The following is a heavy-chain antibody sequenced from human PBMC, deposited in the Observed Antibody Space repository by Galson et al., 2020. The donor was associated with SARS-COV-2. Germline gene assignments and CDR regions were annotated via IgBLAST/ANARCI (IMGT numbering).Heavy chain of an antibody. CDR3: ARDRTYQWVELWSGYYEFDY. Sequence: NSGGSLRLSCAASGFTFSSYSMNWVRQAPGKGLEWVSSISSSSSYIYYADSVKGRFTISRDNAKNSLYLQMNSLRAEDTAVYYCARDRTYQWVELWSGYYEFDYWGQGTLVTVSS. D-gene: IGHD3-3*01. J-gene: IGHJ4*02. V-gene: IGHV3-21*01. CDR1: GFTFSSYS. CDR2: ISSSSSYI.